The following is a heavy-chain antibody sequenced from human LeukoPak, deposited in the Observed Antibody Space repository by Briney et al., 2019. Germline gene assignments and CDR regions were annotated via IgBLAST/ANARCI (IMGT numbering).Heavy chain of an antibody. J-gene: IGHJ4*02. Sequence: SGGSLRLSCAASGFTFSSCGMHWVRQAPGKGLEWVAFIRYDGSNKYYADSVKGRFTISRDNSKNTLYLQMNSLRAEDTAVYYCAKDFDCSGGSCYPTVFEYWGQGTLVTVSS. V-gene: IGHV3-30*02. CDR2: IRYDGSNK. CDR1: GFTFSSCG. CDR3: AKDFDCSGGSCYPTVFEY. D-gene: IGHD2-15*01.